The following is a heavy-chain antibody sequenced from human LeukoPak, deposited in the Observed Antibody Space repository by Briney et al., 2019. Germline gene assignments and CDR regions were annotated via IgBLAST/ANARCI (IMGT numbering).Heavy chain of an antibody. Sequence: GASVKVSCKASGYTFTSYGITWVRQAPGQGLEWMGWISAYNGNTNYAQKLQGRVTMTTDTSTSTAYMELRSLRSDDTAVYYCARVGSSNWKQQGYNWFDPWGQGTLVTVSS. J-gene: IGHJ5*02. D-gene: IGHD6-13*01. V-gene: IGHV1-18*01. CDR2: ISAYNGNT. CDR1: GYTFTSYG. CDR3: ARVGSSNWKQQGYNWFDP.